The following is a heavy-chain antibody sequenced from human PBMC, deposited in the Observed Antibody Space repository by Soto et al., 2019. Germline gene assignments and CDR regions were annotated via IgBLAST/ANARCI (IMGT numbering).Heavy chain of an antibody. CDR3: GRHSTSAPKDY. V-gene: IGHV5-51*01. CDR1: GYSFTTYW. J-gene: IGHJ4*01. Sequence: GESLKISCKGSGYSFTTYWIAWVRQMPGKGLEWVGIIYPGDSDTRYSPSFEGHVTISVDKSISTAFLQWNNLKASDNAIYYCGRHSTSAPKDYWGQGTLVTVSS. D-gene: IGHD3-10*01. CDR2: IYPGDSDT.